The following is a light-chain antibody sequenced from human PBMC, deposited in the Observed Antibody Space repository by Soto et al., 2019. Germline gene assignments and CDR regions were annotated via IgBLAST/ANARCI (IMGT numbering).Light chain of an antibody. V-gene: IGKV1-5*01. CDR3: LQYNSYSPLT. CDR2: DAS. CDR1: QSIRTW. Sequence: DIQMTQSPSTLSASVGDRVTITCRASQSIRTWLAWYQQQPGKAPKLLIYDASTLESGVPSRFSGSVSGTEFTLTISSLQPDDFATYYCLQYNSYSPLTFGGGTKVDIK. J-gene: IGKJ4*01.